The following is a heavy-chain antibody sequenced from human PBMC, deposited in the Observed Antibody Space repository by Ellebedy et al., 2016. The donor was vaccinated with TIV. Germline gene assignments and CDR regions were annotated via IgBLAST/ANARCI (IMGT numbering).Heavy chain of an antibody. CDR1: GFTVSSNY. V-gene: IGHV3-53*01. D-gene: IGHD6-19*01. CDR2: IYSGGST. CDR3: ASYLYSSGWYGGY. J-gene: IGHJ4*02. Sequence: GESLKISCAASGFTVSSNYMSWVRQAPGKGLEWVSVIYSGGSTYYADSVKGRFTISRDDSRNTLYLQMNSLRAEDTAVYYCASYLYSSGWYGGYWGQGALVTVSS.